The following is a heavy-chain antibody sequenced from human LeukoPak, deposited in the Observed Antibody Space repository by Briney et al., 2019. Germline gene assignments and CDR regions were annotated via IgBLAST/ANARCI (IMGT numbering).Heavy chain of an antibody. D-gene: IGHD3-22*01. Sequence: SETLSLTCTVSGGSISSGGYYWSWIRQHPGKGLEWIGYIYYSGSTYYNPSLKSRVTISVDTSKNQFSLKLSSVTAADTAVYCCARLVYDSSSPVAFDIWGQGTMVTVSS. CDR2: IYYSGST. CDR1: GGSISSGGYY. J-gene: IGHJ3*02. CDR3: ARLVYDSSSPVAFDI. V-gene: IGHV4-31*03.